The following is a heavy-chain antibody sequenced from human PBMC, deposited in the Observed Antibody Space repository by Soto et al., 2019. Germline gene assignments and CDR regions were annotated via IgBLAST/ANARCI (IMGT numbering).Heavy chain of an antibody. CDR1: GYTFTSYG. J-gene: IGHJ4*02. D-gene: IGHD6-25*01. CDR2: ISAYNGNT. CDR3: AREKGRWYSSDDFDY. Sequence: ASVKVSCKASGYTFTSYGISWVRQAPGQGLEWMGWISAYNGNTNYAQKLQGRVTMTTDTSTSTAYMELRSLRSDDTAVYYCAREKGRWYSSDDFDYWGQGTLVTVSS. V-gene: IGHV1-18*01.